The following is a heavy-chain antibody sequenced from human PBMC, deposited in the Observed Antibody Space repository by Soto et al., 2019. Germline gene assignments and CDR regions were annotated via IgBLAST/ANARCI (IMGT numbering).Heavy chain of an antibody. D-gene: IGHD3-3*01. V-gene: IGHV1-69*13. Sequence: SVKVSCKASGGTFSSYAISWVRQAPGQGLEWMGGIIPIFGTANYAQKFQGRVTITADESTSTAYMELSSLRSEDTAIYYCARSSGGNFGIIIEGSNWFDPWGQGTLVTVSS. CDR2: IIPIFGTA. CDR3: ARSSGGNFGIIIEGSNWFDP. CDR1: GGTFSSYA. J-gene: IGHJ5*02.